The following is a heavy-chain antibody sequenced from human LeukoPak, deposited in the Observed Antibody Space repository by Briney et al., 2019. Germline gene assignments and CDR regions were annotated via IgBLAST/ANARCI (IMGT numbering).Heavy chain of an antibody. CDR2: INQGGSLK. CDR3: ARVGYSGWNLEY. Sequence: GGSLRLSCTASGLSFRDFWMSWVRQAPGKGLEWVANINQGGSLKYYVDSVKGRFTISRDDAKNSLYVQMNSLRDEDTAVYYCARVGYSGWNLEYWGQGTLVTVSS. J-gene: IGHJ4*02. CDR1: GLSFRDFW. D-gene: IGHD5-12*01. V-gene: IGHV3-7*01.